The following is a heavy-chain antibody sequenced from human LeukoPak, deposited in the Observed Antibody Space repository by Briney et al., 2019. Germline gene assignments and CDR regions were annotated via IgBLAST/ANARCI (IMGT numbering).Heavy chain of an antibody. CDR3: ARMFYYDRGFDY. J-gene: IGHJ4*02. Sequence: GASVKVSCKASAYTFSSYYIHWVRQAPGQGLEWMGMINPSGDSTTCTQRFQGRVTMTRDTSTRTVYMEMSSLRSEDTAVYYCARMFYYDRGFDYWGQGTLVTVSS. CDR2: INPSGDST. V-gene: IGHV1-46*01. CDR1: AYTFSSYY. D-gene: IGHD3-22*01.